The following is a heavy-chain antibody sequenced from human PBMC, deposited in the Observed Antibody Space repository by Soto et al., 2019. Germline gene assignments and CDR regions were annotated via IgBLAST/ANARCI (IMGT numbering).Heavy chain of an antibody. CDR3: ARDDYRSSEAYGMDV. CDR2: IWYDGSNK. D-gene: IGHD3-10*01. V-gene: IGHV3-33*01. Sequence: GGSLRLSCAASGFTFSSYGMHWVRQAPGKGLEWVAVIWYDGSNKYYADSVKGRFTISRDNSKNTLYLQMNSLRAEDTAVYYCARDDYRSSEAYGMDVWGQGTTVTVSS. J-gene: IGHJ6*02. CDR1: GFTFSSYG.